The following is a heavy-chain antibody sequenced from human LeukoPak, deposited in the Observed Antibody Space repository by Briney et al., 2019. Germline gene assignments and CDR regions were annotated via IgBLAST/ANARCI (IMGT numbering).Heavy chain of an antibody. CDR3: ARPLSSSWYEGYFQH. J-gene: IGHJ1*01. CDR2: IYPGDFDT. V-gene: IGHV5-51*01. CDR1: GYSFTCYW. D-gene: IGHD6-13*01. Sequence: GESLKISCKGSGYSFTCYWIGWVRQMPGKGLEWMGIIYPGDFDTRYSPSFQGQVTISADKSISTAYLQWSSLKASDTAMYYCARPLSSSWYEGYFQHWGQGTLVTVSS.